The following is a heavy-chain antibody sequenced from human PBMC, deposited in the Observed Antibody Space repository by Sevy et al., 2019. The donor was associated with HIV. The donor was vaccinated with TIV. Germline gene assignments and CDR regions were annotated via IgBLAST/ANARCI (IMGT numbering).Heavy chain of an antibody. D-gene: IGHD3-22*01. CDR3: ATTKDYYESSGSPDDY. J-gene: IGHJ4*02. Sequence: ASVKVSCKVSGYTLNQLSMHWVRQAAGKGLEWMGSFDPEDGETAYAQKFQGRVTMTEDTSIDTAYMELSSLRSEDTAVYYCATTKDYYESSGSPDDYWGQGTLVTVSS. CDR1: GYTLNQLS. V-gene: IGHV1-24*01. CDR2: FDPEDGET.